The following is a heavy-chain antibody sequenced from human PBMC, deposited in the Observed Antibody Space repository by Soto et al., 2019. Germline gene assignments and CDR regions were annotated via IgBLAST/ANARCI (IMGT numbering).Heavy chain of an antibody. V-gene: IGHV3-23*01. J-gene: IGHJ5*02. CDR3: AKGSLPIGLDP. D-gene: IGHD2-21*01. CDR1: GFTFSGYA. CDR2: ITISGGST. Sequence: PGGSLRLSCAASGFTFSGYAMSWVRQAPGKGLEWVSAITISGGSTYYADSVKGRFTISRDNSKNTLYLQMNSLRAEDTAVYYCAKGSLPIGLDPWGQGTLVTVSS.